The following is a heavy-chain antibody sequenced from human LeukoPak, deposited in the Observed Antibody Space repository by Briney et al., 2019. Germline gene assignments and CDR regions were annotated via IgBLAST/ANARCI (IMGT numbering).Heavy chain of an antibody. V-gene: IGHV4-34*01. Sequence: SETLSLTCAVYGGSFSGYYWSWIRRPPGKGLEWIGEINHSGSTNYNPSLKSRVTISVDTSKNQFSLKLSSVTAADTAVYYCARGSYDFWSGYPIYIDYWGQGTLVTVSS. J-gene: IGHJ4*02. CDR3: ARGSYDFWSGYPIYIDY. CDR1: GGSFSGYY. D-gene: IGHD3-3*01. CDR2: INHSGST.